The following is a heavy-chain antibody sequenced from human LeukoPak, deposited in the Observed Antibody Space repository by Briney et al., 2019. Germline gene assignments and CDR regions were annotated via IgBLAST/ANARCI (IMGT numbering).Heavy chain of an antibody. V-gene: IGHV1-18*04. Sequence: GASVKVSCKPSGFTFSAYGIAWVRQAPGHGPEWMGWISNHNGNTKYAQKFQDRITVTTETSTGTASMGLRSLKPDDTGIYYCTRGVALATVYYFDFWGRGTQVTVAS. CDR1: GFTFSAYG. D-gene: IGHD3-10*01. CDR3: TRGVALATVYYFDF. CDR2: ISNHNGNT. J-gene: IGHJ4*02.